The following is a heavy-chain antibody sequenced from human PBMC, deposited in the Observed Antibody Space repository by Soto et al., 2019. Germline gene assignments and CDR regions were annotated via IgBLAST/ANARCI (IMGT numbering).Heavy chain of an antibody. CDR1: GEPFTDHF. CDR2: INHGGRT. J-gene: IGHJ6*02. D-gene: IGHD2-8*01. Sequence: QVQLQQWGAGLLKPSETLSLTCAVSGEPFTDHFCIWIRQAPGKGLEWIGEINHGGRTYFNPSLKSRVTLSVDTSKNQFSLVLVSLTAADTGVYYCARGRVTNYYYYGADVWGQGTTVTVSS. CDR3: ARGRVTNYYYYGADV. V-gene: IGHV4-34*02.